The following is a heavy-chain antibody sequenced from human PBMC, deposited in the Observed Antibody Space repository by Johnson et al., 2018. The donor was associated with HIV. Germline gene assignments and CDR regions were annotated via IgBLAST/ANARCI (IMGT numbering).Heavy chain of an antibody. CDR1: GFTFSTCY. V-gene: IGHV3-25*04. D-gene: IGHD2-15*01. J-gene: IGHJ3*02. CDR3: ASILVVAAQEADAFDI. CDR2: VNPNGGST. Sequence: QLVESGGGLVKPGGSLRLSCAASGFTFSTCYMNCVRQAPGNGLELVGQVNPNGGSTYLIDSDKDRFNISRYNAKNTLHLQMNSLRAEDTAVYYCASILVVAAQEADAFDIGGQGTMVTVSS.